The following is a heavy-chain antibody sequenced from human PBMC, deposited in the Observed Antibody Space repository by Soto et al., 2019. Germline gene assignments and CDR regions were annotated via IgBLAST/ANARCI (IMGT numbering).Heavy chain of an antibody. V-gene: IGHV4-4*02. Sequence: QVQLQESGPGLVKPSGTLSLTCGVSGASVSDNNWWSCVRQPPGKGLEWVGEGYHNGRANYNPSLEGRVIIAVDKAKKQCSLRLTAVTDADTAMYYCVRVDPDYTGSGYWYFDVWGRGTLVTASS. J-gene: IGHJ2*01. CDR3: VRVDPDYTGSGYWYFDV. CDR2: GYHNGRA. D-gene: IGHD3-10*01. CDR1: GASVSDNNW.